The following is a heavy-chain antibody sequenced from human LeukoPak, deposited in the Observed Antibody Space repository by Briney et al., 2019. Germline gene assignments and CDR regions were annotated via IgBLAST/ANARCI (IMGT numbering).Heavy chain of an antibody. V-gene: IGHV4-38-2*02. J-gene: IGHJ6*03. CDR1: GCSISSGYY. CDR3: ARGPAQWLVRNYYYYMDV. CDR2: INHSGST. Sequence: RASETLSLTCTVSGCSISSGYYWGWIRQPPGKGLEWIGEINHSGSTNYNPSLKSRVTISVDTSKNQFSLKLSSVTAADTAVYYCARGPAQWLVRNYYYYMDVWGKGTTVTVSS. D-gene: IGHD6-19*01.